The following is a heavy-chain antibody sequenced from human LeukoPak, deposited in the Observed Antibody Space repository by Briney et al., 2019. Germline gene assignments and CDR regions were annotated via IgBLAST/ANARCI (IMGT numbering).Heavy chain of an antibody. CDR3: ARLGSSWPNWFDP. J-gene: IGHJ5*02. D-gene: IGHD6-13*01. Sequence: NPGGSLRLSCAASGFSFSDYHMIWIRQPPGKGLEWVSYITFSGRTIHYADSVKGRFTISRGNARSSLYLQMNSLRAEDTAVYYCARLGSSWPNWFDPWGQGTLVTVSS. V-gene: IGHV3-11*01. CDR2: ITFSGRTI. CDR1: GFSFSDYH.